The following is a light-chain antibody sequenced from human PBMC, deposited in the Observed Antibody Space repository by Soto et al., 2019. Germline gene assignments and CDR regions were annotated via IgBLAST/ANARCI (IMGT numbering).Light chain of an antibody. J-gene: IGLJ2*01. Sequence: QSALTQPPSASGSPGQSVTISCTGTSSDVGGYNYVSWYQQHPGKAPKLMIYEVSKRPSGVPDRFSGSKSGNTASLTVSGLQAEDEADYYCSSYAGSNNLGFGGGTMLTVL. CDR1: SSDVGGYNY. V-gene: IGLV2-8*01. CDR3: SSYAGSNNLG. CDR2: EVS.